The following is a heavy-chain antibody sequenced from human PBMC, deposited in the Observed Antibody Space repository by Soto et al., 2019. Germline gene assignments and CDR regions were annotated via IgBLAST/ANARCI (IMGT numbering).Heavy chain of an antibody. V-gene: IGHV1-8*01. CDR2: MNPNSGNT. Sequence: SVEVSCRDPGCTFPSYAINWVRQAAGKGLERMGWMNPNSGNTGYAQKFQGRVTMTRNTSISTAYVELSSLRSEETDVYYCATLRGFQSTSFDPWGQGTLVT. CDR3: ATLRGFQSTSFDP. CDR1: GCTFPSYA. J-gene: IGHJ5*02.